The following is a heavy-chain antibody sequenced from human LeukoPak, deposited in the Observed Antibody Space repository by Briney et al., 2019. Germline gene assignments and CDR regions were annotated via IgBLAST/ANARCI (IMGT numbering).Heavy chain of an antibody. CDR2: IKQDGSKL. CDR1: GFTLSNYW. CDR3: ARWEARDTWVYDY. Sequence: GGFLRLSCAASGFTLSNYWMSWVRQAPGKGLEWVANIKQDGSKLSYVDSVKGRFTVSRDNAKNSLYLQMNSLRAEDTAVYYCARWEARDTWVYDYWGQGTLVTVSS. V-gene: IGHV3-7*01. J-gene: IGHJ4*02. D-gene: IGHD1-26*01.